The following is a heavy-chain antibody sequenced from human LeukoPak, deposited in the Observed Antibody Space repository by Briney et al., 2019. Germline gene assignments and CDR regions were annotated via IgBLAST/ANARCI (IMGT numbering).Heavy chain of an antibody. Sequence: PGGSLRLSCAASGFTFSDYCMSWIRQAPGKGLEWVSYISSSSSYTNYADSVKGRFTISRDNAKNSLYLQMNSLRAEDTAVYYRARSDCSGGSCYSRWFDPWGQGTLVTVSS. CDR1: GFTFSDYC. CDR3: ARSDCSGGSCYSRWFDP. D-gene: IGHD2-15*01. J-gene: IGHJ5*02. CDR2: ISSSSSYT. V-gene: IGHV3-11*06.